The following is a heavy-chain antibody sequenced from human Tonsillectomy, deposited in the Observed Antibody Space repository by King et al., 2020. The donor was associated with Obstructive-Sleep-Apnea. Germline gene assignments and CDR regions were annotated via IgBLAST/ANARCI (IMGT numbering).Heavy chain of an antibody. D-gene: IGHD4-23*01. Sequence: VQLVESGGGLVQPGGSLRLSCAASGFTFSRYWMHWVRQAPGKGLVWVSRINSDGSSTNYADSVKGRFTISRDNAKNTLYLKMNSLRAEDTAVYYCAREETVVNSDFDYWCQGTLVTVSS. CDR2: INSDGSST. V-gene: IGHV3-74*01. CDR1: GFTFSRYW. J-gene: IGHJ4*02. CDR3: AREETVVNSDFDY.